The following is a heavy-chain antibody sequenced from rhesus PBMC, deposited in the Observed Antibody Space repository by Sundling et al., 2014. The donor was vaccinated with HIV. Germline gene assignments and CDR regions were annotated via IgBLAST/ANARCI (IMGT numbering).Heavy chain of an antibody. D-gene: IGHD4-29*01. J-gene: IGHJ4*01. Sequence: QLQLQESGPGLVKPSETLSVTCAVSGGSISSSYWSWIRQAPGKGLEWIGYIYGSGSPTNYNPSLRSRVTLSVDTSKNQFSLKLTSVTAADTAVYYCATFRTSVAALEYWGQGVLVIVSS. V-gene: IGHV4-169*01. CDR1: GGSISSSY. CDR3: ATFRTSVAALEY. CDR2: IYGSGSPT.